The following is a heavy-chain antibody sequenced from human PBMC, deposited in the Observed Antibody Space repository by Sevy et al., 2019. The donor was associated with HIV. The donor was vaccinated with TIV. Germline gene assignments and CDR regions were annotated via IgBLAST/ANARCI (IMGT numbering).Heavy chain of an antibody. Sequence: SETLSLTCTVSGGSISSYYWSWIRQPPGKGLEWIGYIYYSGSTNYNPSLKSQVTISVDTSKNQFSLKLSSVTAADTAVYYCARGGRPLLWFGELFDYWGQGTLVTVSS. CDR3: ARGGRPLLWFGELFDY. CDR2: IYYSGST. J-gene: IGHJ4*02. D-gene: IGHD3-10*01. CDR1: GGSISSYY. V-gene: IGHV4-59*13.